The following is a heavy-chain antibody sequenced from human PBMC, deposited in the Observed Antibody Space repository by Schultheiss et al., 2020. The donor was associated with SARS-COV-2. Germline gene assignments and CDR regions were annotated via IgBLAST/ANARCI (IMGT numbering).Heavy chain of an antibody. CDR3: ARGGGGYSYALDY. Sequence: GGSLRLSCAASGFTFSSYAMSWARQAPGKGLEWVSAISGSGDNSYYAESVKGRFTISRDNSKNTLYLQMSSLRAEDTAVYYCARGGGGYSYALDYWGQGALVTVSS. V-gene: IGHV3-23*01. CDR2: ISGSGDNS. D-gene: IGHD5-18*01. J-gene: IGHJ4*02. CDR1: GFTFSSYA.